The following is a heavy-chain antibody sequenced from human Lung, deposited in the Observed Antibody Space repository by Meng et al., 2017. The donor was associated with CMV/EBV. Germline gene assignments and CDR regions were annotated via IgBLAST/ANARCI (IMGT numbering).Heavy chain of an antibody. CDR1: GGTFSTYS. CDR2: TIPMFGTP. D-gene: IGHD3-10*01. J-gene: IGHJ6*02. CDR3: ARLDKHVGDYFYYGMDV. Sequence: SVXVSXKASGGTFSTYSINWMRQAPGQGLEWMGGTIPMFGTPNYAQKFQGRVTITTDESTSTVYMELSSLRSEDTAVYYCARLDKHVGDYFYYGMDVWGQGXTVTVSS. V-gene: IGHV1-69*05.